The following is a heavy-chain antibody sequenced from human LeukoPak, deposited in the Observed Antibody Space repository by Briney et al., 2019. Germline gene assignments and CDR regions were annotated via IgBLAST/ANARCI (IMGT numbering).Heavy chain of an antibody. CDR1: GFTVSNNY. CDR3: ARSPDHGDPYWYFDL. J-gene: IGHJ2*01. Sequence: GGSLRLSCAASGFTVSNNYMSWVRQAPGKGLEWVSVIHRGGSTHYAGSVEGRFTISRDKSKNTVYLQLNSLRAEDTAVYYCARSPDHGDPYWYFDLWGRGTLVTVSS. V-gene: IGHV3-53*01. D-gene: IGHD4-17*01. CDR2: IHRGGST.